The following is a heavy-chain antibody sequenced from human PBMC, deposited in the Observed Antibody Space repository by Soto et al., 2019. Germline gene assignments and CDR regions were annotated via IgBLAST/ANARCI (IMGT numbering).Heavy chain of an antibody. CDR2: IYYNGNT. J-gene: IGHJ5*02. CDR3: ARALGCSDGSCAFDP. CDR1: GGSISSGDYY. Sequence: SETLSLTCTVSGGSISSGDYYWSWIRQFPGKGLEWIGYIYYNGNTDYNPSLSGRPTMSVDTSANQFSLRLTSVTAADTAVYYCARALGCSDGSCAFDPWGQGTLVTVSS. V-gene: IGHV4-30-4*02. D-gene: IGHD2-15*01.